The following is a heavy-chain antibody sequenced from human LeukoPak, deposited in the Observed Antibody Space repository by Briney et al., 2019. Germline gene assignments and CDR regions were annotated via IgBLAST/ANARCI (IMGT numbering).Heavy chain of an antibody. CDR3: ARDQLDH. J-gene: IGHJ4*02. CDR2: AFLGGDT. CDR1: GLDVSSTY. Sequence: GGSLRLSCASSGLDVSSTYMSWIRQAPGKGLEWVSTAFLGGDTYYAASVKGRFTLSKDSSRNTMFLQMHGLRPEDTAVYYCARDQLDHWGQGTLVAVSP. D-gene: IGHD5-24*01. V-gene: IGHV3-53*01.